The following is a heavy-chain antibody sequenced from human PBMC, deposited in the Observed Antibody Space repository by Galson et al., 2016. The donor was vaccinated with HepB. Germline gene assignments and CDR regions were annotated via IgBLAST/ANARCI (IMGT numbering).Heavy chain of an antibody. Sequence: SVKVSCKASGYTFSDYYIHWIRQAPGQGPEWMGWINPNSGGTNYGQKFQGRVTMTRDTSISTAYMELSGLRSDDTAVYYCARVRQWLVRYWGQGTLVTVSS. CDR1: GYTFSDYY. V-gene: IGHV1-2*02. CDR2: INPNSGGT. J-gene: IGHJ4*02. CDR3: ARVRQWLVRY. D-gene: IGHD6-19*01.